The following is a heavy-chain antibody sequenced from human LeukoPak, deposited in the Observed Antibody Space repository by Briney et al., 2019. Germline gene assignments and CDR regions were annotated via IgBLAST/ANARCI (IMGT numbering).Heavy chain of an antibody. D-gene: IGHD3-22*01. CDR3: ARDYYDRSGYGPYPVP. V-gene: IGHV1-18*01. CDR1: GYTFTTYG. Sequence: ASVTVSFKASGYTFTTYGISWVRQAPGQGLEWMGWISAYHGNTHYAQKFQGRVTVTTQTSTNTAYMELRRLSSDDRAVYYCARDYYDRSGYGPYPVPWGQGTLVSVSS. J-gene: IGHJ5*02. CDR2: ISAYHGNT.